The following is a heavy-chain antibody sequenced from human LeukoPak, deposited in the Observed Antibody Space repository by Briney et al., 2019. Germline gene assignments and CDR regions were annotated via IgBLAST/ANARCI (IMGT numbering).Heavy chain of an antibody. V-gene: IGHV1-8*01. D-gene: IGHD2-15*01. CDR1: GYSFTNYD. Sequence: GASVKVSCKASGYSFTNYDINWVRQATGQGLEWMGWMNPNSGNTGLAQKFQGRVAMTRNTSIITAHMELSSLTSEDTAVYYCARVYCSVVVAATRVCYFDSWGQGTLVTVSS. J-gene: IGHJ4*02. CDR2: MNPNSGNT. CDR3: ARVYCSVVVAATRVCYFDS.